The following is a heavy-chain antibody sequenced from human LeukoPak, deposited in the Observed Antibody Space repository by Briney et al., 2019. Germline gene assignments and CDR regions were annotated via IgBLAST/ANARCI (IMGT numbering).Heavy chain of an antibody. CDR3: ARDAVTGLEY. V-gene: IGHV3-7*04. D-gene: IGHD6-19*01. Sequence: GRSLRLSCAASGFTFSSYGMHWVRQAPGKGLEWVANIKQDGSEKYYVDSVKGRFTISRDNAKNSLYLQMNSLRAEDTAMYYCARDAVTGLEYWGQGTLVTVSS. J-gene: IGHJ4*02. CDR2: IKQDGSEK. CDR1: GFTFSSYG.